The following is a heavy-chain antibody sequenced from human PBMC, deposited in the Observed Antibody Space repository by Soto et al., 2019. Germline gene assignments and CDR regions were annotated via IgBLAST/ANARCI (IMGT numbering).Heavy chain of an antibody. CDR3: ARVGQGAWYFDL. Sequence: EVQLVESGGGLVQPGGSLTLSCAASGFTFSSYWMHWVRQAPGKGVVWVSRINPDGRGTNYADSEKGRFTTSRDNAKNTLYLQMNSLRPEDTAVYYCARVGQGAWYFDLCGRGSLLTVSS. J-gene: IGHJ2*01. CDR1: GFTFSSYW. CDR2: INPDGRGT. D-gene: IGHD1-26*01. V-gene: IGHV3-74*01.